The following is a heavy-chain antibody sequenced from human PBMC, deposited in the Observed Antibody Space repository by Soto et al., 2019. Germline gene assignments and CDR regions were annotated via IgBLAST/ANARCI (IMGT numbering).Heavy chain of an antibody. V-gene: IGHV4-59*08. CDR2: IYYSGRT. D-gene: IGHD1-26*01. CDR3: PRRRCRGGSCSGGNWLDP. Sequence: TSETLSLTCTVSGGSISSYYWSWIRQPPGEGLEGIGYIYYSGRTNYNPSLKSRVTISVDTSKNQFSLKLTSVTAADTALYHCPRRRCRGGSCSGGNWLDPWGQGIVATVSS. CDR1: GGSISSYY. J-gene: IGHJ5*02.